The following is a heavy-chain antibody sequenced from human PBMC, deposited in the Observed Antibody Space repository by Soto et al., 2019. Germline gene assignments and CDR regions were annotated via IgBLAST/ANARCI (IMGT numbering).Heavy chain of an antibody. J-gene: IGHJ5*02. CDR3: ALPHYGATDWFDP. D-gene: IGHD4-17*01. V-gene: IGHV1-69*13. CDR1: GGTFSSYA. Sequence: SMKVSCKAAGGTFSSYAISWVRQAPGQGLEWMGGIIPIFGTANYAQKFQGRVTITADESTSTAYMELSSLRSEDTAVYSCALPHYGATDWFDPWGQGTLVTVSS. CDR2: IIPIFGTA.